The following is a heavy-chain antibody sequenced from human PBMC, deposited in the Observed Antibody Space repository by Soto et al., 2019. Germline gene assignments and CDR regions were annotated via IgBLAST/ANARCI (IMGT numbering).Heavy chain of an antibody. J-gene: IGHJ4*02. D-gene: IGHD6-19*01. CDR3: ALTRRSSLLEVAGPGFEY. Sequence: QVRLVESGGGVVQPGRSLRLSCAASGFNFGVFGMHWVRQAPGKGLEWLSVLSYEGSEEYYADSVRGRFTISRDNSKNTLFLPMDSLIVDDTGVYYCALTRRSSLLEVAGPGFEYWGQGTLVTVS. CDR2: LSYEGSEE. CDR1: GFNFGVFG. V-gene: IGHV3-30*03.